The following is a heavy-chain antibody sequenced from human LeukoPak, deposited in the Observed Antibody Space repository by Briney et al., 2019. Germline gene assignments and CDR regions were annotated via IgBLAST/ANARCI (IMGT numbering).Heavy chain of an antibody. J-gene: IGHJ4*02. Sequence: PGGSLRLSCAASGFTFSRYSMNWVRQAPGKGLEWVSYISSSSSTIYYADSVKGRFTISRDNAKNSLFLQMNSLRAEDTAVYYCARGPMVRTNLFDYWGQGTLVTVSS. CDR3: ARGPMVRTNLFDY. V-gene: IGHV3-48*01. CDR1: GFTFSRYS. CDR2: ISSSSSTI. D-gene: IGHD3-10*01.